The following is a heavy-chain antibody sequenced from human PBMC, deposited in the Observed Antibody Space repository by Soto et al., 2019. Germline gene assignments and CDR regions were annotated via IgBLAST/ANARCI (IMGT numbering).Heavy chain of an antibody. CDR3: ARARSIAAAYWFDP. CDR1: GYTFTGYY. D-gene: IGHD6-13*01. Sequence: GASVKVSCKASGYTFTGYYMHWVRQAPGQGLEWMGWINPNSGGTNYAQKFQGWVTMTRDTSISTAYMELSRLRSDDTAVYYCARARSIAAAYWFDPWGQGTLVTVSS. J-gene: IGHJ5*02. CDR2: INPNSGGT. V-gene: IGHV1-2*04.